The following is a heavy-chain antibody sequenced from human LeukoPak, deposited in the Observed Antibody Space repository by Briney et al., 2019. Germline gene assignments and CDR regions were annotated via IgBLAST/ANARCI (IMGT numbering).Heavy chain of an antibody. CDR3: ARPPPSSSWPPEAY. J-gene: IGHJ4*02. Sequence: ASVKVSCKASGYTSPNYYMHWVRQAPGQGLEWTGVINPSGGSTNYAQKFQGRVAMTRDTSTNTVYMELSSLRSEDTAVYYCARPPPSSSWPPEAYWGQGTLVTVSS. CDR2: INPSGGST. CDR1: GYTSPNYY. D-gene: IGHD6-13*01. V-gene: IGHV1-46*01.